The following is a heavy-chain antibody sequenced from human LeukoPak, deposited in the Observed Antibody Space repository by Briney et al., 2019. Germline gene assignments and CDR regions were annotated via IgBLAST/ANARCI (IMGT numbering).Heavy chain of an antibody. CDR2: IHNSGNT. CDR1: GASISSYY. D-gene: IGHD3-3*01. CDR3: ASQYDFWSFDP. Sequence: SETLSLTCSVSGASISSYYWSWIRQPPGKGLEWIGYIHNSGNTNYNPSLKRRVTISVDTPKKELSLKLTSVTAANTAVYYCASQYDFWSFDPWGQGTLVTVSS. V-gene: IGHV4-59*08. J-gene: IGHJ5*02.